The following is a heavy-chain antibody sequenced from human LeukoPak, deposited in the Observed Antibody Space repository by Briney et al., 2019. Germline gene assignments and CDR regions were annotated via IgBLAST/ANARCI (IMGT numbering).Heavy chain of an antibody. CDR3: ARAPTFNGIAVAGTAE. CDR1: GYTFTSYD. CDR2: MNPNSGNT. V-gene: IGHV1-8*03. D-gene: IGHD6-19*01. Sequence: ASVKVSCKASGYTFTSYDINWVRQATGQGLEWMGWMNPNSGNTGYAQKFQGRVTITRNTSISTAYMELSSLRSEDTAVYYCARAPTFNGIAVAGTAEWGQGTLVTVSS. J-gene: IGHJ4*02.